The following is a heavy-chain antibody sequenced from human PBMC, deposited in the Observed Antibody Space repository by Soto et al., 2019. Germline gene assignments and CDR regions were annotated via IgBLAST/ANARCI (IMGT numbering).Heavy chain of an antibody. CDR2: ISYDGSNK. Sequence: QVQLVESGGGVVQPGRSLRLSCAASGFTFSSYGMHWVRQAPGKGLEWVAVISYDGSNKYYADSVKGRFTISRDNSKNTLYLQMNSLRAADTAVYYCAKATVTLDYWGQGTLVTVSS. V-gene: IGHV3-30*18. CDR3: AKATVTLDY. CDR1: GFTFSSYG. J-gene: IGHJ4*02. D-gene: IGHD4-17*01.